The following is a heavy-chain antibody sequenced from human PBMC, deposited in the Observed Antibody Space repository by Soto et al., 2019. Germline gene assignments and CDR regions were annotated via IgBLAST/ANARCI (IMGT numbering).Heavy chain of an antibody. V-gene: IGHV1-8*01. D-gene: IGHD3-10*01. CDR1: GYTFTSYE. Sequence: QVQLVQSGAEVKKPGASVKVSCKASGYTFTSYEINWVRQATGQGLEWMGWMNPNSGDTSYAQKCQGRVTRTRNTSISTAYMQLSSLRSEDTAVHYCARGEFLCFGEPLRWGQASPVTVTS. J-gene: IGHJ4*02. CDR2: MNPNSGDT. CDR3: ARGEFLCFGEPLR.